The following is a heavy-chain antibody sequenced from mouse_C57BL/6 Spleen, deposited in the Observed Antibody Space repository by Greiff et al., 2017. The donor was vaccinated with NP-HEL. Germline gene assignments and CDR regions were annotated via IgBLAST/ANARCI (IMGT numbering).Heavy chain of an antibody. Sequence: QVQLQQSGAELVRPGASVKLSCKASGYTFTDYYINWVKQRPGQGLEWIARIYPGSGNTYYNEKFKGKATLTAEKSSSTAYMQLSSLTSEDSAVYFCAREGTTDYFDYWGQGTTLTVSS. CDR3: AREGTTDYFDY. CDR2: IYPGSGNT. CDR1: GYTFTDYY. D-gene: IGHD1-1*01. V-gene: IGHV1-76*01. J-gene: IGHJ2*01.